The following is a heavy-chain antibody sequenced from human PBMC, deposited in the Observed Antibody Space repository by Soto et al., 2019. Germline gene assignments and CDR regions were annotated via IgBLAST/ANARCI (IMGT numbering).Heavy chain of an antibody. CDR1: GGSFSGYY. CDR3: ARRGRAAAGNWYFDL. V-gene: IGHV4-34*01. CDR2: INHSGST. Sequence: SETLSLTCAVYGGSFSGYYWSWIRQPPGRGLEWIGEINHSGSTNYNPSLKSRVTISVDMSKNQFSLKLSSVTAADTAVYYCARRGRAAAGNWYFDLWGRGTLVTVSS. D-gene: IGHD6-13*01. J-gene: IGHJ2*01.